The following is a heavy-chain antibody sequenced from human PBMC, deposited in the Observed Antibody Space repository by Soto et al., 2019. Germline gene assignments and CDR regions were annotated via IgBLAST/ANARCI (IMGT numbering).Heavy chain of an antibody. V-gene: IGHV4-39*01. CDR3: GKVLVGATGHTDSDS. Sequence: SETLSLTCTVSGGSIYRSGYYWGWIRQPPGRGLEWIGNIDYNGVTYSNPSLKSRVTISRDTSKNQFSLKLTSVTAADTALYYCGKVLVGATGHTDSDSWGPGTLVTVSA. J-gene: IGHJ4*02. CDR2: IDYNGVT. CDR1: GGSIYRSGYY. D-gene: IGHD2-15*01.